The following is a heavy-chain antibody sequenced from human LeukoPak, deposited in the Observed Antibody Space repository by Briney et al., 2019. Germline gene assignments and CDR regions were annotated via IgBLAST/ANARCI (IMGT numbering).Heavy chain of an antibody. D-gene: IGHD3-3*02. Sequence: SETLSLTCTVSGASFSTDYWYWIRQSPGEGLQWIGCFYDRGSTSYNPSLKSRVALSVDTSKNQFSLSLKSVTAADTAVYYCAKSHLWSGYASDYWGRGILVTVSS. V-gene: IGHV4-4*09. CDR1: GASFSTDY. CDR3: AKSHLWSGYASDY. J-gene: IGHJ4*02. CDR2: FYDRGST.